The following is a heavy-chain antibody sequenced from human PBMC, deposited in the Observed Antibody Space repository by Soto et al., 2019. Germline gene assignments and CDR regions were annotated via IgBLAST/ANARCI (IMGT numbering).Heavy chain of an antibody. CDR1: GFTFSSYA. CDR3: AKAPPGYCSGGSCYGLFDY. V-gene: IGHV3-30-3*01. D-gene: IGHD2-15*01. Sequence: GGSLRLSCAASGFTFSSYAMHWVRQAPGKGLEWVAVISYDGSNKYYADSVKGRFTISRDNSKNTLYLQMNSLRAEDTAVYYCAKAPPGYCSGGSCYGLFDYWGQGTLVTVSS. CDR2: ISYDGSNK. J-gene: IGHJ4*02.